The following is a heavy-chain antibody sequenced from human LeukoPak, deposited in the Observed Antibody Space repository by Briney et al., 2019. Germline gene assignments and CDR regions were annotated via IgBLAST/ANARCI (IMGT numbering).Heavy chain of an antibody. Sequence: GGSLRLSCAASGFTFSVYEMNRVRQAPGKGLEWVSYISSSGSTIYYADSVKGRFTISRDNAKNSLYLQMNSLRAEDTAVYYCARTPGGYYDSSGYYDDYFDYWGQGTLVTGSS. J-gene: IGHJ4*02. V-gene: IGHV3-48*03. CDR2: ISSSGSTI. CDR1: GFTFSVYE. D-gene: IGHD3-22*01. CDR3: ARTPGGYYDSSGYYDDYFDY.